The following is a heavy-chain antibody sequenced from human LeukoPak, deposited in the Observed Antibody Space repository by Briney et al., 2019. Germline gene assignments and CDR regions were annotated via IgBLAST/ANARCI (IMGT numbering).Heavy chain of an antibody. V-gene: IGHV3-21*01. Sequence: PGGSLRLSCAASGFSFSTYSMNWVRQAPGKGLEWVSSISSTSSYIHYADSPKGRFTISRDNAKNSLYLQMNSLRAEDTAVYYCARDPWSSGSYWGQGTLVTVSS. D-gene: IGHD1-26*01. J-gene: IGHJ4*02. CDR1: GFSFSTYS. CDR2: ISSTSSYI. CDR3: ARDPWSSGSY.